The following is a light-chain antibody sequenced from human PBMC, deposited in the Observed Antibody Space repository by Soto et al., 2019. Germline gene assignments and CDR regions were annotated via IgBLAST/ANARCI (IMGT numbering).Light chain of an antibody. CDR3: QHYNSYSEA. V-gene: IGKV1-5*03. J-gene: IGKJ1*01. Sequence: DIQMTQSPSTLSASVGDRVTITCRASQSISSWLAWYPQKPGKAPKLLIYKASTLKGGVPSRFSGSGSGTEFTLTISSLQPDDFATYYCQHYNSYSEAFGQGTKVDIK. CDR1: QSISSW. CDR2: KAS.